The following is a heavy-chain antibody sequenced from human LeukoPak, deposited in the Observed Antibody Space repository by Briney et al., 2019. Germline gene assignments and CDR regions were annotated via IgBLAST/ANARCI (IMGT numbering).Heavy chain of an antibody. CDR1: GGTFSSYA. J-gene: IGHJ4*02. V-gene: IGHV1-69*06. D-gene: IGHD3-22*01. Sequence: SVKVSCKASGGTFSSYAISWVRQAPGQGLGWMGGIIPIFGTANYAQKFQGRVTITADKSTSTAYMELSSLRSEDTAVYYCASQGTYYCDSSGYFPPDYWGQGTLVTVSS. CDR3: ASQGTYYCDSSGYFPPDY. CDR2: IIPIFGTA.